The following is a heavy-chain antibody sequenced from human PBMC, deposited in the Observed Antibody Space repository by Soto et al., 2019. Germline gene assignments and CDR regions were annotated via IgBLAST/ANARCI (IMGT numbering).Heavy chain of an antibody. CDR1: GGSISSGGYY. J-gene: IGHJ3*02. V-gene: IGHV4-31*03. Sequence: QVQLQESGPGLVKPSQTLSLTCTVSGGSISSGGYYWSWIRQHPGKGLEWIGYIYYSGSTYYNPSLKSRVTISVDTSKNQCSLKLSAVTAADTAVYYCARSYVVVAATSAFDIWGQGTMVTVSS. CDR3: ARSYVVVAATSAFDI. CDR2: IYYSGST. D-gene: IGHD2-15*01.